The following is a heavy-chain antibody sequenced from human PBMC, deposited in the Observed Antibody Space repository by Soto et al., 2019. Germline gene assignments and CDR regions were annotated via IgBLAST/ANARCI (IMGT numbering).Heavy chain of an antibody. CDR1: GGTFSSYA. J-gene: IGHJ6*02. V-gene: IGHV1-69*01. CDR2: IIPIFGTA. CDR3: ARDGRGVYYYYGRYV. Sequence: QVQLVQSGAEVKKPGSSVKVSCKASGGTFSSYAISWVRQAPGQGLEWMGGIIPIFGTANYAQKCQGRVTITADESTSTAYMELRSLISEDTAVYYCARDGRGVYYYYGRYVWGQGTTVTVSS. D-gene: IGHD2-15*01.